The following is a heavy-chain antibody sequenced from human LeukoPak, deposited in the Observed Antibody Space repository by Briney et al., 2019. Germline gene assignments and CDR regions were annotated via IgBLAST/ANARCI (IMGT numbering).Heavy chain of an antibody. D-gene: IGHD6-13*01. J-gene: IGHJ5*02. CDR1: GDSIISSSYY. Sequence: SETLSLTCTVSGDSIISSSYYWGYIRQPPGKGLEWIGSIYYSGSTYYNPSLRGRVTISVDTSKNQFSLKLSSVTAADTVVYYCARVSRKAAVQNWFDPWGQGTLVTVSS. CDR3: ARVSRKAAVQNWFDP. V-gene: IGHV4-39*07. CDR2: IYYSGST.